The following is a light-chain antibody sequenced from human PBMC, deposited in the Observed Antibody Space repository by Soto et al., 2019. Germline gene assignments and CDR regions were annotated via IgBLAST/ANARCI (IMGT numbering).Light chain of an antibody. CDR1: QSVSSTF. CDR3: QQFDSSVT. V-gene: IGKV3-20*01. J-gene: IGKJ1*01. CDR2: GAS. Sequence: EIVLTQSPGSLSLSPGERATLSCRASQSVSSTFFAWYKQRPGQAPRLLMYGASSRATGIPERFSGSGSGTDFTLTISRLEPEDFAVYYCQQFDSSVTFGQVTKVEIK.